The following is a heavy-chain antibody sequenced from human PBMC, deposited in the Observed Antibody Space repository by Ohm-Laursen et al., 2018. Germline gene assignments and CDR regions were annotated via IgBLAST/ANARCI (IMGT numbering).Heavy chain of an antibody. V-gene: IGHV3-7*01. CDR2: IKQDGSEK. J-gene: IGHJ4*02. CDR1: GFTFSNAW. D-gene: IGHD2-2*03. CDR3: ARDVGIVVVPAASDY. Sequence: SLRLSCAASGFTFSNAWMSWVRQAPGKGLEWVANIKQDGSEKYYVDSVKGRFTISRDNAKNSLYLQMNSLRAEDTAVYYCARDVGIVVVPAASDYWGQGTLVTVSS.